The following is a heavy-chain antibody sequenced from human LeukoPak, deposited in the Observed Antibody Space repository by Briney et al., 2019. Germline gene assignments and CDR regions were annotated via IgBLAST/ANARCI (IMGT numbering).Heavy chain of an antibody. CDR3: AKGLYCTNGVCYRCFDY. V-gene: IGHV3-23*01. Sequence: TGGSLRLSCAASGFTFSSYAMSWVRQAPGKGLEWVSAISGSGGSTYYADSVKGRFTISRDNSKNTLYLQMNSLRAEDTAVYYCAKGLYCTNGVCYRCFDYWGQGTLVTVSS. CDR2: ISGSGGST. D-gene: IGHD2-8*01. J-gene: IGHJ4*02. CDR1: GFTFSSYA.